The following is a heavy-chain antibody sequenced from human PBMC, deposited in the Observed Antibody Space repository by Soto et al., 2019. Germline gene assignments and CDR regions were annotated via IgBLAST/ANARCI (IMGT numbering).Heavy chain of an antibody. CDR1: GFTFSSYA. CDR2: ISGSGGST. CDR3: AKENGYSSGWFEFDY. V-gene: IGHV3-23*01. J-gene: IGHJ4*02. Sequence: EVQLLESGGGLVQPGGSLRLSCAASGFTFSSYAMSWVRQAPGKGLEWVSAISGSGGSTYYADSVMGRFTISRDNSKNTLYLQMNSLRAEDTAVYCCAKENGYSSGWFEFDYWCQGNLVTVPS. D-gene: IGHD6-19*01.